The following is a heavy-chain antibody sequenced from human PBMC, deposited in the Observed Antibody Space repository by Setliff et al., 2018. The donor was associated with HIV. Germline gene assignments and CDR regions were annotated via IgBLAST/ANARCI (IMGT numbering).Heavy chain of an antibody. V-gene: IGHV1-3*01. Sequence: AASVKVSCKASGYSFTGYYVHWVRQAPGQSLEWMGWINVGKGDTKYSQELQGRITITTDTSANTAYMELSSLSSDDTAVYFCARGALLAVFDFDHWGHGTLVTVSS. D-gene: IGHD2-15*01. CDR2: INVGKGDT. J-gene: IGHJ4*01. CDR1: GYSFTGYY. CDR3: ARGALLAVFDFDH.